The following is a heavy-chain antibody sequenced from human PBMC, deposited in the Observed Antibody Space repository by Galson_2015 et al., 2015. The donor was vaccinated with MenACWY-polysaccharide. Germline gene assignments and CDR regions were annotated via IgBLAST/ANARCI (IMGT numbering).Heavy chain of an antibody. J-gene: IGHJ4*02. D-gene: IGHD1-26*01. Sequence: SLRLSCAASGFTFSSYAMSWVRQAPGKGLEWVSAISDSGGSTFYADSVKGRFTISRDNSKNTLFLQVNSLRVEDTAVYYCAKATLGGACRLPAHGGQEAL. V-gene: IGHV3-23*01. CDR2: ISDSGGST. CDR3: AKATLGGACRLPAH. CDR1: GFTFSSYA.